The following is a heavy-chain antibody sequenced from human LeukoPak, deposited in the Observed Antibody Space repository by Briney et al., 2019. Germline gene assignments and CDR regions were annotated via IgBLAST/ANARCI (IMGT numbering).Heavy chain of an antibody. J-gene: IGHJ4*02. CDR3: AREGSMTARPFVSIDY. D-gene: IGHD6-6*01. CDR1: GGSISTYY. Sequence: PSETLSLTCTVSGGSISTYYWSWVRQPAGKGLELIGRIHTSGSVDYNPSLKSRVTMSVDTSKKQFSLTLSSVTAADTAMYYCAREGSMTARPFVSIDYWGQGTLVTVSS. V-gene: IGHV4-4*07. CDR2: IHTSGSV.